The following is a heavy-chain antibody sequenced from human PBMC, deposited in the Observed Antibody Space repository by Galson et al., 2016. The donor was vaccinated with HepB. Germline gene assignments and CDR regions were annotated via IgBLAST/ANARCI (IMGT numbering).Heavy chain of an antibody. J-gene: IGHJ4*02. CDR2: INGGGGKT. V-gene: IGHV3-23*01. CDR3: VRDFWSGAYSDRGY. Sequence: SLRLSCAASGFSFSNFAMTWVRQAPGKGLEWVSTINGGGGKTYHADSVKGRFTISRDNSNNSLYLQMNSLRAEDTAVYYCVRDFWSGAYSDRGYWGQGTLVTVSS. CDR1: GFSFSNFA. D-gene: IGHD3-3*01.